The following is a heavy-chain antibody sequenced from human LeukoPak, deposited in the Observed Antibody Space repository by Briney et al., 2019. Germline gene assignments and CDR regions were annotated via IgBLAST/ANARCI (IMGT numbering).Heavy chain of an antibody. D-gene: IGHD5-24*01. CDR3: ASFPARRWYNWFDP. V-gene: IGHV4-34*01. CDR2: INHSGST. J-gene: IGHJ5*02. CDR1: GGSFSGYY. Sequence: ASETLSPTCAVYGGSFSGYYWSWIRPPPGKGLEWIGEINHSGSTNYNPSLKSRVTISVDTSKNQFSLKLSSVTAADTAVYYCASFPARRWYNWFDPWGQGTLVTVSS.